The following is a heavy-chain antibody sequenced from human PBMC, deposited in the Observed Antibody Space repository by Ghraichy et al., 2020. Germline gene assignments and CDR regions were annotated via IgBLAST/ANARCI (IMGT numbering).Heavy chain of an antibody. CDR2: IIPIFGTA. CDR1: GGTFSSYA. J-gene: IGHJ3*02. CDR3: ASEEEGANDAFDI. V-gene: IGHV1-69*06. Sequence: SVKVSCKASGGTFSSYAISWVRQAPGQGLEWMGGIIPIFGTANYAQKFQGRVTITADKSTGPAYMELSSLRSEDTAVYYCASEEEGANDAFDIWGQGTMVTVSS.